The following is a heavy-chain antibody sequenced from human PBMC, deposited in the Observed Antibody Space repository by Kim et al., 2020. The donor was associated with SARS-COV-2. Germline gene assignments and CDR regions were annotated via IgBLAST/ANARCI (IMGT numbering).Heavy chain of an antibody. Sequence: GGSLRLSCAASGFTFSSYGMHWVRQAPGKGLEWVAVIWYDGSNKYYADSVKGRFTISRDNSKNTLYLQMNSLRAEDTAVYYCARETYSNPSGYYGKDVWGQGTTVTVSS. J-gene: IGHJ6*02. CDR2: IWYDGSNK. D-gene: IGHD6-6*01. CDR1: GFTFSSYG. CDR3: ARETYSNPSGYYGKDV. V-gene: IGHV3-33*01.